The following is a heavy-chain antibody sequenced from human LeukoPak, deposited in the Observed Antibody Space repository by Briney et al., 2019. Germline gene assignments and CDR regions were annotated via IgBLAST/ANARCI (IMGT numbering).Heavy chain of an antibody. CDR1: GFTFDDYA. V-gene: IGHV3-9*01. CDR2: ISWNSGSI. CDR3: AKDITPHDYSNHFYYGMDV. J-gene: IGHJ6*02. Sequence: PGGSLRLSCAASGFTFDDYAMHWVRQAPRKGLEWVSGISWNSGSIGYADSVKGRFTISRDNAKNSLYLQMNSLRAEDTALYYCAKDITPHDYSNHFYYGMDVWGQGTTVTVSS. D-gene: IGHD4-11*01.